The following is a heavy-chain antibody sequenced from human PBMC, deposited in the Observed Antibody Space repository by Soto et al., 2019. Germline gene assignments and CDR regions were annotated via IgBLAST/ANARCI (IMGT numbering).Heavy chain of an antibody. V-gene: IGHV3-21*01. J-gene: IGHJ4*02. D-gene: IGHD2-8*01. CDR2: VSKSDYT. CDR3: AIEDTILIPSLSDF. Sequence: GSLRLSCSVSGFTFNNYGINCVRQAPGRGLEWVSSVSKSDYTYYSDSVKGRFTISRDNAKNSVSLQMNSLRVADTAVYYCAIEDTILIPSLSDFCDPGPLGTVSS. CDR1: GFTFNNYG.